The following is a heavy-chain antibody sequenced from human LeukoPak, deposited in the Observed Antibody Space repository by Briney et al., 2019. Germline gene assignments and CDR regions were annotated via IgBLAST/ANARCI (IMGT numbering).Heavy chain of an antibody. Sequence: PGGSLSLSCAASGFTFSSYEMNWVRQAPGKGLEWVSYISSSGSTIYYADSVKGRFTISRDSAKNSLYLQMNSLRAEDTAVYYCARATLRYFDWLFSLYFDYWGQGTLVTVSS. CDR1: GFTFSSYE. D-gene: IGHD3-9*01. CDR2: ISSSGSTI. J-gene: IGHJ4*02. CDR3: ARATLRYFDWLFSLYFDY. V-gene: IGHV3-48*03.